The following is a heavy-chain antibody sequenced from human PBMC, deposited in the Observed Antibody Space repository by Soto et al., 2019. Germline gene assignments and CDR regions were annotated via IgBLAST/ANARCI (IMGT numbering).Heavy chain of an antibody. CDR3: ARGPTDYYDNSANYFLDY. V-gene: IGHV1-18*01. J-gene: IGHJ4*02. Sequence: QVQLVQSGAEVKKPGASVKVSCQASGYTFITYGVSWVRQAPGQALDWLEWISTYNGNTRYAERLQGRVTMTTDTTTNTAYMELRNLRSDDTAVYYCARGPTDYYDNSANYFLDYWGQGTLVTVSS. D-gene: IGHD3-22*01. CDR2: ISTYNGNT. CDR1: GYTFITYG.